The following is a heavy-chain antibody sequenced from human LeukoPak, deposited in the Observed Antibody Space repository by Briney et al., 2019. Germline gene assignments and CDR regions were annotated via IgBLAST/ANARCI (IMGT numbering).Heavy chain of an antibody. V-gene: IGHV4-59*01. D-gene: IGHD5-12*01. Sequence: SETLSLTCTVSGGSISHYYWSWLRQPPGKGLEWIGYIYHSGSTNYNPSLKSRVTMSIDTSKNQFSLKVSSVIAADTAVYYCARSGYAGDDFSVWGKGSTVTVSS. J-gene: IGHJ6*04. CDR3: ARSGYAGDDFSV. CDR1: GGSISHYY. CDR2: IYHSGST.